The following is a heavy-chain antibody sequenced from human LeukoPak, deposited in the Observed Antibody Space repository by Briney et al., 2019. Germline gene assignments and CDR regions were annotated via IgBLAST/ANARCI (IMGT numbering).Heavy chain of an antibody. CDR2: IYYSGST. V-gene: IGHV4-59*01. CDR3: ARIDSAFDL. D-gene: IGHD1-26*01. Sequence: SETLSLTCTVSGGSISSYYWSWIRQPPGKGLEWIGYIYYSGSTNYNPSPKSRVTISVDTSKKQFSLKVRSVTAADTAVYYCARIDSAFDLWGRGTLVTVS. CDR1: GGSISSYY. J-gene: IGHJ2*01.